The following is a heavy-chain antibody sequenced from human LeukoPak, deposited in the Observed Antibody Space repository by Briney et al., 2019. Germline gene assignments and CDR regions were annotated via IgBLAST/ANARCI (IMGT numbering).Heavy chain of an antibody. CDR2: ISGSGGST. Sequence: GGSLRLSCAASGFTFSSYAMSWVRQAPGKGPEWVSAISGSGGSTYYADSVKGRFTISRDNSKNTLYPQMNSLRAEDTAVYYCAKVGKFTMIVVVITYYFDYWGQGTLVTVSS. D-gene: IGHD3-22*01. CDR3: AKVGKFTMIVVVITYYFDY. J-gene: IGHJ4*02. CDR1: GFTFSSYA. V-gene: IGHV3-23*01.